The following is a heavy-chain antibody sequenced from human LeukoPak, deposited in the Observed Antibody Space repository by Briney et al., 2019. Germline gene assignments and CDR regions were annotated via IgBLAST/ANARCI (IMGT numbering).Heavy chain of an antibody. J-gene: IGHJ6*03. CDR2: INPSGGST. Sequence: GASVKVSCKASGYTFTSYYMHWVRQAPGQGLEWMGIINPSGGSTSYAQKFQGRVTMTRDTSTSTVYMELSSLRSEDTAVYYCARTRGYYYDSSGYYYPNDIRYYYYYYMDVWGKGTTVTVSS. CDR1: GYTFTSYY. CDR3: ARTRGYYYDSSGYYYPNDIRYYYYYYMDV. V-gene: IGHV1-46*01. D-gene: IGHD3-22*01.